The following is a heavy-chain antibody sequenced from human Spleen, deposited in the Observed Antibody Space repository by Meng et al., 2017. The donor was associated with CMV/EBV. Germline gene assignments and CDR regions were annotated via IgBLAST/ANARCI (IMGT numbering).Heavy chain of an antibody. V-gene: IGHV3-66*02. J-gene: IGHJ4*02. CDR2: IDNGGTT. CDR1: GFPVSSNY. CDR3: ARDWDCSGGSCYSGLYY. D-gene: IGHD2-15*01. Sequence: GGSLRLSCAASGFPVSSNYMNWVRQAPGKGLEWVSLIDNGGTTYYADSVKGRFTISRDNSKNALYLHMNSLRVEDTSVYYCARDWDCSGGSCYSGLYYWGQGTLVTAS.